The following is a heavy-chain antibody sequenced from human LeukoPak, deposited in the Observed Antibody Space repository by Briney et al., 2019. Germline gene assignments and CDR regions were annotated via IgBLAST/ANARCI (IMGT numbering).Heavy chain of an antibody. J-gene: IGHJ4*02. CDR2: ISSSSTTI. CDR3: AKDLANSWTIDY. CDR1: GFTFSSYA. V-gene: IGHV3-48*04. D-gene: IGHD1-1*01. Sequence: GGSLRLSCAASGFTFSSYAMNWVRQAPGKGLEWVPYISSSSTTIYYADSVKGHFTISRDNARNSLYLQMNSLSVEDTAFYYCAKDLANSWTIDYWGQGTLVTVSS.